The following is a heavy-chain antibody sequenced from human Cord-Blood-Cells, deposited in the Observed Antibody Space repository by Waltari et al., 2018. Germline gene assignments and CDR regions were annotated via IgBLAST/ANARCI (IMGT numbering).Heavy chain of an antibody. J-gene: IGHJ2*01. CDR1: GYTTTCYS. CDR2: INPNSGGT. CDR3: ARLGGADYWYFDL. Sequence: QVQLVQSGAEVKKPAASVQVSCKASGYTTTCYSIHGVRQAPGQGLEWMGWINPNSGGTNYAQKFQGRVTMTRDTSISTAYMELSRLRSDDTAVYYCARLGGADYWYFDLWGRGTLVTVSS. V-gene: IGHV1-2*02. D-gene: IGHD4-17*01.